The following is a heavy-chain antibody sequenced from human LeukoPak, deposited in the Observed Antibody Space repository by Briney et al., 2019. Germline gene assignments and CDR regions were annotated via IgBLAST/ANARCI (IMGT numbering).Heavy chain of an antibody. CDR2: ISRSGGST. CDR3: ARRLELLSYYFDY. J-gene: IGHJ4*02. Sequence: GGSLRLSCAASGFTFNNYAMTWVRQASGKGLEWVSAISRSGGSTYYADSVKGRFTISRDNAKNSLYLQMNSLRAEDTALHYCARRLELLSYYFDYWGQGTLVTVSS. D-gene: IGHD1-7*01. CDR1: GFTFNNYA. V-gene: IGHV3-23*01.